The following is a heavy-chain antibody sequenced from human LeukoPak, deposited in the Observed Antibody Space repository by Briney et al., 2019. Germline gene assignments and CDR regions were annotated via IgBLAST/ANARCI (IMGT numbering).Heavy chain of an antibody. CDR2: IFHSGST. J-gene: IGHJ4*02. CDR3: ARDSPYVWGSYRPFDY. CDR1: GGSISTYY. Sequence: SETLSLTCTVSGGSISTYYWSWIRQPPGKRLEWIGYIFHSGSTNYNPSLRGRVTISVDTSKNQFSLRLSSVTAADTAVYYCARDSPYVWGSYRPFDYWGQGTLVTVSS. V-gene: IGHV4-59*12. D-gene: IGHD3-16*02.